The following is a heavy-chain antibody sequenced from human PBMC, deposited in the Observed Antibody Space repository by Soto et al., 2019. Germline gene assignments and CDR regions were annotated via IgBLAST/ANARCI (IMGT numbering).Heavy chain of an antibody. CDR2: INPNSGGT. CDR3: ARLYYYDSSGYYWVGYYFDY. J-gene: IGHJ4*02. Sequence: AXVKVSCKASGYTFTGYYMHWVRQAPGQGLEWMGWINPNSGGTNYAQKFQGWVTMTRATSISTAYMELSRLRSDDTAVYYCARLYYYDSSGYYWVGYYFDYWGQGTLVTVSS. V-gene: IGHV1-2*04. CDR1: GYTFTGYY. D-gene: IGHD3-22*01.